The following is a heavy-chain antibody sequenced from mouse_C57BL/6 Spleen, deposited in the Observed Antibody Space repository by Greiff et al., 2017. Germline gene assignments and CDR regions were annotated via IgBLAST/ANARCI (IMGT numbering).Heavy chain of an antibody. CDR2: IDPEDGDT. J-gene: IGHJ2*01. CDR3: TSIYYDSYYFDY. V-gene: IGHV14-1*01. D-gene: IGHD2-4*01. Sequence: EVQLQQSGAELVRLGASVKLSCTASGFNIKDYYMHWVKQRPEQGLEWIGRIDPEDGDTEYAPKFQGKATMTADTSSNTAYLQLSSLTSEDTAVYYCTSIYYDSYYFDYWGQGTTLTVSS. CDR1: GFNIKDYY.